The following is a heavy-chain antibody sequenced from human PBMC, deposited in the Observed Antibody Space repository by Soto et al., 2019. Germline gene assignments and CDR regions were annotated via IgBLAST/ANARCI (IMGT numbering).Heavy chain of an antibody. Sequence: QVQLVQSGAELKKPGSSVRVSCKASGDTFNFYTINLVRQAPGLGLEWMGRTIRMRSMSNYALKFQGRRTISADKSTTTAYMVLKSLTPEDTAMYYCATSSVSGSQAVDFWGQGALVTVSS. CDR2: TIRMRSMS. CDR3: ATSSVSGSQAVDF. CDR1: GDTFNFYT. V-gene: IGHV1-69*02. J-gene: IGHJ4*02. D-gene: IGHD3-16*01.